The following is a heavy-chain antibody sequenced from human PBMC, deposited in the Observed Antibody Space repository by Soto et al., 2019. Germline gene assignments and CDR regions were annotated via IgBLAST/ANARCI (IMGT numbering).Heavy chain of an antibody. CDR2: FDPGDGET. CDR3: ATRGYYDFWSGYSPYYYGMDV. Sequence: ASVKVSCKVSGYTLTELSMHWVRQAPGKGLEWMGGFDPGDGETIYAQKFQGRVTMTEDTSTDTAYMELSSLRSEDTAVYYCATRGYYDFWSGYSPYYYGMDVWGQGTTVTVSS. CDR1: GYTLTELS. D-gene: IGHD3-3*01. J-gene: IGHJ6*02. V-gene: IGHV1-24*01.